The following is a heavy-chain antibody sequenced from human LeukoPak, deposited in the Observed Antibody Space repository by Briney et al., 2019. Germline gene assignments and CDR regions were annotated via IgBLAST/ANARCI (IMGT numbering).Heavy chain of an antibody. Sequence: SETLSLTCAVSGYSISSGYYWGWIRQPPGKGLEWIGSNYHSGSTYYNPSLKSRVTISVDTSKNQFSLKLSSVTAADTAVYYCARHSLSVTYFDYWGQGTLVTVSS. V-gene: IGHV4-38-2*01. CDR3: ARHSLSVTYFDY. D-gene: IGHD4-23*01. CDR2: NYHSGST. CDR1: GYSISSGYY. J-gene: IGHJ4*02.